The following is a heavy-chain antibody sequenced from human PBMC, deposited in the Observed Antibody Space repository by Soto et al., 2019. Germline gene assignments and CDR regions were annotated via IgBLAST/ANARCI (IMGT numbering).Heavy chain of an antibody. Sequence: SETLSLTCAVYGGSFSGYYWSWIRQPPGKGLEWIGEINHSGSTNYNPSLKSRVTISVDTSKNQFSLKLSSVTAADTAVYYCARGRDPIVIMLYAIDYYYYGMDVWGQGTTVTVSS. CDR2: INHSGST. CDR1: GGSFSGYY. D-gene: IGHD2-8*01. J-gene: IGHJ6*02. V-gene: IGHV4-34*01. CDR3: ARGRDPIVIMLYAIDYYYYGMDV.